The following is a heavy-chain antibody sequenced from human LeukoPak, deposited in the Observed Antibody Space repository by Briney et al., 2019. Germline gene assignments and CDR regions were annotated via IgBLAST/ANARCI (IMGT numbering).Heavy chain of an antibody. CDR2: IRYNSGGT. Sequence: ASVKVSCDASGYTFSGYYIHWVRQAPGQGLEWMGWIRYNSGGTNHAQKFQGRVTMTRDTSISTVYMELSRLTSDDTAVYYCARSGYIYGLDYWGQGTLVTVSS. CDR1: GYTFSGYY. D-gene: IGHD5-18*01. J-gene: IGHJ4*02. CDR3: ARSGYIYGLDY. V-gene: IGHV1-2*02.